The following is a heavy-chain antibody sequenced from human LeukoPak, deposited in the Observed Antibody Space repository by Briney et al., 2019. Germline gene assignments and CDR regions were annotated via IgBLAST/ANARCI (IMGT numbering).Heavy chain of an antibody. CDR3: AKTGDVATNERVLAGCNY. J-gene: IGHJ4*02. D-gene: IGHD5-24*01. CDR2: ISGSGGST. CDR1: GFTFSSYA. Sequence: GGSLRLSCAASGFTFSSYAMSWVRQAPGKGLEWVSAISGSGGSTYYADSVKGRFTISRDNSKNTLYLQMNSLRAEDTAVYYCAKTGDVATNERVLAGCNYWGQGPWSPSPQ. V-gene: IGHV3-23*01.